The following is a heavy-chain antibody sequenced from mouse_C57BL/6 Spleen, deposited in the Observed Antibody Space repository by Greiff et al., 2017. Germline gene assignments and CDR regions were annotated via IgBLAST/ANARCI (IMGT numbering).Heavy chain of an antibody. CDR2: IRNKANGYTT. V-gene: IGHV7-3*01. Sequence: EVMLVESGGGLVQPGGSLSLSCAASGFTFTDYYMSWVRQPPGKALEWLGFIRNKANGYTTEYSASVKGRFTISRDNSQSILYLQMNALRAEESATYYCARYNYGAMGYWGQGASVTVSS. CDR1: GFTFTDYY. D-gene: IGHD1-1*01. J-gene: IGHJ4*01. CDR3: ARYNYGAMGY.